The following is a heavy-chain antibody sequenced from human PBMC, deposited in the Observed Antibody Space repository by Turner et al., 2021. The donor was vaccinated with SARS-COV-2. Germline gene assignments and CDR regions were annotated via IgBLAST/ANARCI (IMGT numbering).Heavy chain of an antibody. D-gene: IGHD6-13*01. Sequence: EVQLVESGGGLVQPGGSLRLSCPASGFTVSSNYMSWVRQAPGKGLEWVSIIYSGGTTYYADSVKGRFTISRDNSKNTLYLQMNSLSAEDTAVYYCARGDSSSWLTYWGQGTLVTVSS. V-gene: IGHV3-66*01. J-gene: IGHJ4*02. CDR2: IYSGGTT. CDR3: ARGDSSSWLTY. CDR1: GFTVSSNY.